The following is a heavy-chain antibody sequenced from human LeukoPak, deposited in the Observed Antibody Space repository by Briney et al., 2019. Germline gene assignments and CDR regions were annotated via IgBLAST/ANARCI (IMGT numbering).Heavy chain of an antibody. D-gene: IGHD2-2*01. V-gene: IGHV1-8*01. CDR2: MNPNSGNT. J-gene: IGHJ6*02. CDR1: GYTFTSYD. CDR3: ARGRYCSSTSCYRPYYYGMDV. Sequence: ASVKVSYKASGYTFTSYDINWVRQATGQGLEWMGWMNPNSGNTGYAQKFQGRVTMTRNTSISTAYMELSSLRSEDTAVYYCARGRYCSSTSCYRPYYYGMDVWGQGTTVTVSS.